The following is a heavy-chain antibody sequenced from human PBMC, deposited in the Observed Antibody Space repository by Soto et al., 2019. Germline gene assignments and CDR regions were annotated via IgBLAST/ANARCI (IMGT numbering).Heavy chain of an antibody. V-gene: IGHV4-39*01. CDR2: IYYSGST. Sequence: QLQLQESGPGLVKPSETLSLTCTVSGGSISSSSYYWGWIRQPPGKGLEWIGSIYYSGSTYYNPSLKSRVTISVDTSKNQFSLKLSSVTAADTAVYYCARHERQCPVLGYFDYWGQGTLVTVSS. D-gene: IGHD6-19*01. CDR3: ARHERQCPVLGYFDY. CDR1: GGSISSSSYY. J-gene: IGHJ4*02.